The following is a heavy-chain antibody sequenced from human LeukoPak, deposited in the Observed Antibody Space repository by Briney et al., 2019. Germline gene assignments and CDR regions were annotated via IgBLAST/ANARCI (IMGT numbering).Heavy chain of an antibody. D-gene: IGHD6-13*01. J-gene: IGHJ4*02. CDR2: INHSGGT. CDR3: ARGRSSSSWSYRRGYFDY. V-gene: IGHV4-34*01. CDR1: GGSFSGYY. Sequence: PSETLSLTCAVYGGSFSGYYWSWIRHPPGKGLEWIGEINHSGGTNYNPPLKSRVTISVDTSKNQFSLKLSSVTAADTAVYYCARGRSSSSWSYRRGYFDYWGQGTLVTVSS.